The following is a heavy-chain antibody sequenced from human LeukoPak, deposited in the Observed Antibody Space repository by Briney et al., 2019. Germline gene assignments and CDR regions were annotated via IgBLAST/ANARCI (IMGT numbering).Heavy chain of an antibody. CDR3: ARDLVDTAMVTEPYYFDY. CDR1: GGSPSSSGYN. Sequence: SDTLSLTCTVSGGSPSSSGYNWGWIRPPPRKGLEWVGSIYYSGSTYYNPSLKSRVTISVDTSKNQFSLKLSSVTAADTAVYYCARDLVDTAMVTEPYYFDYWGQGTLVTVSS. J-gene: IGHJ4*02. D-gene: IGHD5-18*01. CDR2: IYYSGST. V-gene: IGHV4-39*07.